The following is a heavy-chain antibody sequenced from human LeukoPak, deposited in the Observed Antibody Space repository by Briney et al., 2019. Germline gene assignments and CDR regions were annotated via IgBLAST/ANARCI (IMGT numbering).Heavy chain of an antibody. CDR3: ARDSEFLGGERNAFDI. D-gene: IGHD3-16*01. J-gene: IGHJ3*02. CDR1: GGSFSGYY. V-gene: IGHV4-34*01. CDR2: INHSGST. Sequence: SETLYLTCAVYGGSFSGYYWSGIRQPPGKGLEWIGEINHSGSTNYNPSLKSRVTISVDTSKNQFSLKLSSVTAADTAAYYCARDSEFLGGERNAFDIWGQGTMVTVPS.